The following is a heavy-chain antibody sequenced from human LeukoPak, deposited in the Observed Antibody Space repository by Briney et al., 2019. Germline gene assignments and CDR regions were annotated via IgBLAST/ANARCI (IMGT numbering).Heavy chain of an antibody. Sequence: GSLRLSCTASRFTFSSYWMSWVRLAPGKGLEWIGYISYSGTTTYNPSLRSRVTISVDTSKTQFSLKLSSVTAADTAVYYCARTPGSYIDNWGQGTLVTVSS. J-gene: IGHJ4*02. V-gene: IGHV4-59*08. CDR3: ARTPGSYIDN. CDR2: ISYSGTT. CDR1: RFTFSSYW. D-gene: IGHD3-10*01.